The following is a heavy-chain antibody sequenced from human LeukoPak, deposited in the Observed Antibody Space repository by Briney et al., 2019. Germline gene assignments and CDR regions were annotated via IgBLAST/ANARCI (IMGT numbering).Heavy chain of an antibody. V-gene: IGHV4-34*01. CDR2: INHSGST. D-gene: IGHD3-3*01. CDR3: AAIFGVAESNWFDP. Sequence: SETLSLTCAVYGGSFSGYYWSWIRQPPGKGLEWIGEINHSGSTNYNPSLKSRVTISVDTSKNQFSLKLSSVTAADTAVYYCAAIFGVAESNWFDPWGQGTLVTVSS. J-gene: IGHJ5*02. CDR1: GGSFSGYY.